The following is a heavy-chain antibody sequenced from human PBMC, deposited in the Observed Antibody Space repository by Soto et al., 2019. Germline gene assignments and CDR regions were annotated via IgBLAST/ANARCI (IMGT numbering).Heavy chain of an antibody. CDR3: ARGFGGYYDFWSGYYPMDV. CDR2: ISGSGGST. CDR1: GFTFSSYA. J-gene: IGHJ6*02. Sequence: GGSLRLSGAASGFTFSSYAMSWVRQAPGKGLDWVSAISGSGGSTYYADSVNGRFTISRDNSKNTLYLQMNSLRAEDTAVYYCARGFGGYYDFWSGYYPMDVWGQGTTVTVSS. V-gene: IGHV3-23*01. D-gene: IGHD3-3*01.